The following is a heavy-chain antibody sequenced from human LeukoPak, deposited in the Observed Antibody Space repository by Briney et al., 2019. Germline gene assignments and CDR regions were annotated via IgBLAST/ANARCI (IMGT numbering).Heavy chain of an antibody. CDR1: GAPINTSNFY. CDR3: ARQGSMTRGGYWLDP. CDR2: IYYTGRT. V-gene: IGHV4-39*01. D-gene: IGHD3-10*01. Sequence: SETLSLTCTVSGAPINTSNFYWAWIRQPPGKGLESIGNIYYTGRTYSNASLNSRVTISVDTSRNQFSLKLTSVTAADTAVYYRARQGSMTRGGYWLDPWGQGTLVIVSS. J-gene: IGHJ5*02.